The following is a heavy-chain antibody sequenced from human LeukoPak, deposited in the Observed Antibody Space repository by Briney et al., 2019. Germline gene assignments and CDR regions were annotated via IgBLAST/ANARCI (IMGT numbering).Heavy chain of an antibody. CDR3: ARSAGEIYYYYGMDV. D-gene: IGHD3-16*01. V-gene: IGHV3-7*04. CDR2: INQDGSEM. J-gene: IGHJ6*02. Sequence: GGPLRLSCAASGFTLSSYWMTWVRQAPGKGLQWVANINQDGSEMYYVDSVKGRFTISRDNAKNSLYLQMNSLRAEDTAVYYCARSAGEIYYYYGMDVWGQGTTVTVSS. CDR1: GFTLSSYW.